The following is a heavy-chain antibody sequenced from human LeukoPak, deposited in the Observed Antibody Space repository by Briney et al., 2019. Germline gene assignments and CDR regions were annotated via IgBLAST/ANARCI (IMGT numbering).Heavy chain of an antibody. V-gene: IGHV1-69*04. D-gene: IGHD1-26*01. CDR2: IIPILGIA. J-gene: IGHJ4*02. Sequence: SAKVSCKASGGTFSSYAISWVRQAPGQGLEWMGRIIPILGIANYAQKFQGRVTITADKSTSTAYMELSSLRSEDTAVYYCARDLSGSYSWGQGTLVTVSS. CDR1: GGTFSSYA. CDR3: ARDLSGSYS.